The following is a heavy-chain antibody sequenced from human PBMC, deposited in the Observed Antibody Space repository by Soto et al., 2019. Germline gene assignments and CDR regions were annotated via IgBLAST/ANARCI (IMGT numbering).Heavy chain of an antibody. J-gene: IGHJ4*02. CDR3: AKPLTVTSESYLPFDY. Sequence: GGSLRLSCAASGFTFSSHTMHWVRQAPGKGLEWLSLMSHDGNIKFYADSVKGRFTISRDNPKNTLYLQMNSLRAEDTAVYYCAKPLTVTSESYLPFDYWGQGTLVTVSS. CDR1: GFTFSSHT. V-gene: IGHV3-30-3*02. D-gene: IGHD4-4*01. CDR2: MSHDGNIK.